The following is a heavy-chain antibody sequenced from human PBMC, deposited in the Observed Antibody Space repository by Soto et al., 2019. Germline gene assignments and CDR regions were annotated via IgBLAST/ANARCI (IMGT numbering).Heavy chain of an antibody. CDR2: ISYDGSNK. CDR3: AKDHEGPSEQLVSGYYYYYGMDV. CDR1: RFTFSSSG. J-gene: IGHJ6*02. V-gene: IGHV3-30*18. D-gene: IGHD6-6*01. Sequence: GGSLRLSCAASRFTFSSSGMHWVRQAPGKGLEWVAVISYDGSNKYYADSVKGRFTISRDNSKNTLYLQMNSLRAEDTAVYYCAKDHEGPSEQLVSGYYYYYGMDVWGQGTTVTVSS.